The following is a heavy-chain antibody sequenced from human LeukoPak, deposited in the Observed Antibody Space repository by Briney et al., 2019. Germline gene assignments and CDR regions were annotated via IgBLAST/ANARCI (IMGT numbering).Heavy chain of an antibody. CDR3: ARADRGSATSSTSLNWFDP. J-gene: IGHJ5*02. CDR2: INPSGGST. V-gene: IGHV1-46*01. Sequence: ASVNVSCKASGYTFTSYNMHWVRQAPGPGLEWMGIINPSGGSTSYAQKFQGRVTMTRDTSTSTVYMELSSLRSEDTAVYYCARADRGSATSSTSLNWFDPWGQGTLVTVSS. CDR1: GYTFTSYN. D-gene: IGHD2-2*01.